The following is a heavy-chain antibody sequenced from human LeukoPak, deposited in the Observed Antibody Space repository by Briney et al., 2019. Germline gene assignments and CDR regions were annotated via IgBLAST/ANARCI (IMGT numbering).Heavy chain of an antibody. Sequence: ASVKVSCKASGGTFSSYAISWVRQAPGQGLEWMGWISAYNGNTNYAQKLQGRVTMTTDTSASTAYMELRSLRSDDTAVYYCARAPTYSNYDYWGQGTLVTVSS. V-gene: IGHV1-18*01. CDR1: GGTFSSYA. CDR3: ARAPTYSNYDY. D-gene: IGHD4-11*01. J-gene: IGHJ4*02. CDR2: ISAYNGNT.